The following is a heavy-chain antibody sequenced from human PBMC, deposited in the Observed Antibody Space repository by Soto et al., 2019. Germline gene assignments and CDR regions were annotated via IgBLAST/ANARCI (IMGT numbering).Heavy chain of an antibody. D-gene: IGHD3-3*01. CDR3: SRQASDFWSGKPQYYMDV. V-gene: IGHV3-73*01. J-gene: IGHJ6*03. Sequence: EVQLVESGGGLVQPGGSLKLSCAASGFTFSGSAMHWVRQASGKGLEWVGRIRSKGNNYATAYGASQKGRFTISRDDYKNTAYLQMNSLNTEDTAVYYCSRQASDFWSGKPQYYMDVWGKGTTVTVSS. CDR1: GFTFSGSA. CDR2: IRSKGNNYAT.